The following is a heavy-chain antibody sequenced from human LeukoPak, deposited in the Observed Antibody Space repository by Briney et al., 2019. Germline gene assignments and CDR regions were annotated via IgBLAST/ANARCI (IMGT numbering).Heavy chain of an antibody. D-gene: IGHD6-19*01. CDR2: ISSSSSYI. Sequence: GGSLRLSCAASGFTFSSYSMNWVRQAPGKGLEWVSSISSSSSYIYYADSVKGRFTISGDNAKNSLYLQMNSLRAEDTAVYYCARDSSGWYHWFDPWGQGTLVTVSS. J-gene: IGHJ5*02. V-gene: IGHV3-21*01. CDR3: ARDSSGWYHWFDP. CDR1: GFTFSSYS.